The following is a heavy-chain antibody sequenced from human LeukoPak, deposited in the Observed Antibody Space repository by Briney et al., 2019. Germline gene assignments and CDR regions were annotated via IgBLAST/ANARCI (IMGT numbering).Heavy chain of an antibody. D-gene: IGHD2-2*01. Sequence: SETLSLTCTVSGGAITSGGYSWNWIRQPPGKGLEWIGEINHSGSTNYNPSLKSRVTISVDTSKNQFSLKLSSVTAADTAVYYCAREDIVVVPAPYGMDVWGQGTTVTVSS. V-gene: IGHV4-30-2*01. J-gene: IGHJ6*02. CDR3: AREDIVVVPAPYGMDV. CDR2: INHSGST. CDR1: GGAITSGGYS.